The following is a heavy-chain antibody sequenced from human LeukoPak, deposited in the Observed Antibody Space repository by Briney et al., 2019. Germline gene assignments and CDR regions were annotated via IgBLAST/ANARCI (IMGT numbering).Heavy chain of an antibody. CDR3: ARGSGYYDSSGYFAY. J-gene: IGHJ4*02. V-gene: IGHV3-48*02. Sequence: PGGSLRLSCAASGFTFSNYEMNWVRQAPGKGLEWVSYISSSSSTIYYADSVKGRFTISRDNAKNSLYLQMNSLRDEDTAVYYCARGSGYYDSSGYFAYWGQGTLVTVSS. CDR2: ISSSSSTI. D-gene: IGHD3-22*01. CDR1: GFTFSNYE.